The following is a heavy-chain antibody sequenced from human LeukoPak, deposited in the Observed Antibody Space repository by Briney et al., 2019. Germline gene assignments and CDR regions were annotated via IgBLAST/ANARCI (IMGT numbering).Heavy chain of an antibody. J-gene: IGHJ4*02. CDR2: VDPEDGET. CDR3: ATAEGATTGEFDY. V-gene: IGHV1-69-2*01. D-gene: IGHD1-26*01. Sequence: ASVKVSCKASGYTFTGYYMHWVQQAPGKGLEWMGLVDPEDGETIYAEKFQGRVTITADTSTDTAYMELSSLRSEDTAVYYCATAEGATTGEFDYWGQGTLVTVSS. CDR1: GYTFTGYY.